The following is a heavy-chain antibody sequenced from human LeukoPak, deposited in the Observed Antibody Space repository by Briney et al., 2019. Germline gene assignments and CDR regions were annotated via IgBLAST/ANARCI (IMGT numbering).Heavy chain of an antibody. V-gene: IGHV3-48*03. CDR3: TTGGLSAYVWGSYRYKSAFDI. Sequence: PGVSLRLSCAASGFTFSSYEMNWVRQAPGKGLEWGSDISSSGSTIYYADSVKGRFTISRDNAKNSLSLQRNSQTAEDTAVYYCTTGGLSAYVWGSYRYKSAFDIWGQGTMVTVSS. CDR2: ISSSGSTI. CDR1: GFTFSSYE. D-gene: IGHD3-16*02. J-gene: IGHJ3*02.